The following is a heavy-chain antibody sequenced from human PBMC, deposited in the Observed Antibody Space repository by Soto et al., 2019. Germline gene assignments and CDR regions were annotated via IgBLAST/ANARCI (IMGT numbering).Heavy chain of an antibody. Sequence: SETLSLTCTVSGGSISRSTYYWGWIRQPPGKGLEWIGSIYYSGSTYYRPSLKSRVTISVDTSRNQFSLKLSSVTAADTAVYYCARQVPAAIRLGWFDPWGQGTLVTVSS. D-gene: IGHD2-2*02. J-gene: IGHJ5*02. V-gene: IGHV4-39*01. CDR1: GGSISRSTYY. CDR2: IYYSGST. CDR3: ARQVPAAIRLGWFDP.